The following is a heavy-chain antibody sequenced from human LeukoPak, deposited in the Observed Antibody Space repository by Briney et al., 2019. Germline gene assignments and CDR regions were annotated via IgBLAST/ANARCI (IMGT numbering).Heavy chain of an antibody. J-gene: IGHJ3*02. V-gene: IGHV3-49*04. Sequence: GGSLRLSCTGSGFTFGHYALVWVRQAPGKGLEWLGFIRSQAYGGTIEYAASVKGGFSISRDNSKSIADLQINSLKTEDTAVYYCARGGDFGVPAPLGIDAFDIWGQGTMVTVSS. CDR3: ARGGDFGVPAPLGIDAFDI. CDR1: GFTFGHYA. CDR2: IRSQAYGGTI. D-gene: IGHD2-2*01.